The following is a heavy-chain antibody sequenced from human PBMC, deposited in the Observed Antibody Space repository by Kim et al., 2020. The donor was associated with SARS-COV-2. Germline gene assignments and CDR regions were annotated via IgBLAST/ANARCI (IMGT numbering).Heavy chain of an antibody. J-gene: IGHJ4*02. D-gene: IGHD3-3*01. Sequence: QGRVTITADESTSTAYMELSSLRSEDTAVYYCARVVPPVLRFLAWGGFDYWGQGTLVTVSS. V-gene: IGHV1-69*01. CDR3: ARVVPPVLRFLAWGGFDY.